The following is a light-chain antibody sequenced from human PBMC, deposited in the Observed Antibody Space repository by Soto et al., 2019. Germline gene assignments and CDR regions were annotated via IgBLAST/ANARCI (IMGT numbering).Light chain of an antibody. Sequence: IQMTQSPSSLSASVGDRVTITCRASQSISSYLNWYQQKPGKAPKLLIYAASSLQSGVPSRFSGSGSGTDFTLTISSPQPEDFATYYCQQSYSTPPTFGQGTKVDIK. J-gene: IGKJ1*01. CDR2: AAS. CDR1: QSISSY. CDR3: QQSYSTPPT. V-gene: IGKV1-39*01.